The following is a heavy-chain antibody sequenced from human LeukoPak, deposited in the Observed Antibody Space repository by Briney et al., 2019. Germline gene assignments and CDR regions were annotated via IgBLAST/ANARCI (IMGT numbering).Heavy chain of an antibody. D-gene: IGHD1-26*01. Sequence: PSETLSLTCTVSGGSHSSYYWSLIRQPAGKGLEWIGYIYYSGSTNYNPSLKSRVTISVDTSKNQFSLKLSSVTAADTAVYYCARQMYAATIDYWGQGTLVTVSS. CDR2: IYYSGST. CDR1: GGSHSSYY. CDR3: ARQMYAATIDY. J-gene: IGHJ4*02. V-gene: IGHV4-59*08.